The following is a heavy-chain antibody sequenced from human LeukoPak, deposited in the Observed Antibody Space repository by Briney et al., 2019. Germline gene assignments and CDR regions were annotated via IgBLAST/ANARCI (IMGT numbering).Heavy chain of an antibody. J-gene: IGHJ5*02. Sequence: VQPGGSLRLSCAASGFTFSSYGMHWVRQAPGKGLEWGAFIQNDGNNKYYGDPVKGQFTISRDNSENMLYLQMNSLRAEDTALYYCAKGYSNGYSGSWGQGTLVTVSS. CDR3: AKGYSNGYSGS. V-gene: IGHV3-30*02. CDR2: IQNDGNNK. D-gene: IGHD5-18*01. CDR1: GFTFSSYG.